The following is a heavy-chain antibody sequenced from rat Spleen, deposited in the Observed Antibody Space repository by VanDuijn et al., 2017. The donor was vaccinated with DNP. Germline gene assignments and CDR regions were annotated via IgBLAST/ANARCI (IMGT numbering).Heavy chain of an antibody. CDR1: GFIFGSFP. CDR2: ISPDGGSI. V-gene: IGHV5-46*01. J-gene: IGHJ3*01. D-gene: IGHD1-2*01. CDR3: ATSTGAY. Sequence: EVQLVESGGGLVQPGGSLKLSCVGSGFIFGSFPMMWVRQAPTKGLEWVASISPDGGSIYYRDSVKGRFTMSRDNAMSSLYLQMDSLRSEDTATYYCATSTGAYWGQGTLVTVSS.